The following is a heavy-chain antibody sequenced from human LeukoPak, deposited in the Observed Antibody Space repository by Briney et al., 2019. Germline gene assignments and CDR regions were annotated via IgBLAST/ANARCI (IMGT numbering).Heavy chain of an antibody. CDR2: INPNSGGT. D-gene: IGHD3-10*01. Sequence: ASVKVSCKAFGYIFTGHYIHWVRQAPGQGLEWMGWINPNSGGTNYAQKFQGRVTMTRDTSISTAYMELSRLRSDDTAVYYCARGPTPRGLYYYMDVWGKGTTVTISS. V-gene: IGHV1-2*02. CDR3: ARGPTPRGLYYYMDV. J-gene: IGHJ6*03. CDR1: GYIFTGHY.